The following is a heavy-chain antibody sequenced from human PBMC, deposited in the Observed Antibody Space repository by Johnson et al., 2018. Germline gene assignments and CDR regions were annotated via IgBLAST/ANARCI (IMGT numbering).Heavy chain of an antibody. D-gene: IGHD3-22*01. V-gene: IGHV3-30-3*01. J-gene: IGHJ3*02. CDR3: ARVRGDTMRVGVITYAFDI. CDR1: GFTFSSYA. CDR2: ISYDGRNK. Sequence: QVQLVESGGGVVQPGRSLRLSCAASGFTFSSYAMHWVRQAPGKGLEWVAVISYDGRNKYYADSVKGRFTISRDNSKNTLYLQRNSLRAEDTAVYYCARVRGDTMRVGVITYAFDIWGQWTMVTVSS.